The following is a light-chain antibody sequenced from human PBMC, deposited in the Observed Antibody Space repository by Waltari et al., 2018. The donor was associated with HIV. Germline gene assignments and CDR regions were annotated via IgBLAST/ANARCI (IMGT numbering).Light chain of an antibody. CDR3: MQALQTPRT. Sequence: ETVMTQSPLSLPVTPGEPASISCTSSEGLLYDNGYNYLDWYVQKPGQSPQLLIYLGSHRASGVPDRFSGSGSGTDFTLKISRVEAGDVGVYYCMQALQTPRTFGQGTKVEIK. V-gene: IGKV2-28*01. CDR2: LGS. CDR1: EGLLYDNGYNY. J-gene: IGKJ1*01.